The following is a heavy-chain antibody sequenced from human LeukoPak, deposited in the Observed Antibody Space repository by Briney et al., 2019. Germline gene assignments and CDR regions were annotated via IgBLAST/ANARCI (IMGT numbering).Heavy chain of an antibody. J-gene: IGHJ4*02. CDR1: GFTFSSYA. D-gene: IGHD4-11*01. V-gene: IGHV3-23*01. CDR2: ISGSGGST. CDR3: AKDVYSNYYFDY. Sequence: GGSLRLSCAASGFTFSSYAMSWVRQAPGKGLEGVSAISGSGGSTYYADSVKGRFTISRDNSKNTLYLQMNSLRAEDTAVYYCAKDVYSNYYFDYWGQGTLVTVSS.